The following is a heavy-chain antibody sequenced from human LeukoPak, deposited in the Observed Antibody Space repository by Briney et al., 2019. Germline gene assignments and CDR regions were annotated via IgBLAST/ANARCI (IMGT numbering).Heavy chain of an antibody. D-gene: IGHD5-12*01. J-gene: IGHJ4*02. CDR2: INHSGST. V-gene: IGHV4-34*01. Sequence: SETLSLTCAVYGGSFSGYYWSWIRQPPGKGLEWIGEINHSGSTNYNPSLKSRVTISVDTSKNQFSLKLSSVTAADTAVYYCARWAGYSDFLTPTYYYFDYWGQGTLVTVSS. CDR3: ARWAGYSDFLTPTYYYFDY. CDR1: GGSFSGYY.